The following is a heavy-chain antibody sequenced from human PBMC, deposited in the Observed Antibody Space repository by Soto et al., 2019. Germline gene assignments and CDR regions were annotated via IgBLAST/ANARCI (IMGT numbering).Heavy chain of an antibody. D-gene: IGHD2-15*01. Sequence: PGGSLRLSCAASGFNFNSYTINWVRQAPGEWLEWLSSISSSGYIFSTDSVRGRFTISRDNAKNSVYLQINSLRAEDTAVYFCARDCSGGSCYPGMDVWGQGTTVTVSS. CDR3: ARDCSGGSCYPGMDV. V-gene: IGHV3-21*01. CDR2: ISSSGYI. CDR1: GFNFNSYT. J-gene: IGHJ6*02.